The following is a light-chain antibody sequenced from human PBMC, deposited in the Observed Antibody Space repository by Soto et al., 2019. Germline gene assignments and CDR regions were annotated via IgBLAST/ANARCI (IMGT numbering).Light chain of an antibody. CDR3: QYRYN. CDR2: DAS. V-gene: IGKV3-11*01. J-gene: IGKJ5*01. CDR1: QSVSSSY. Sequence: EIVLTQSPGTLSLSPGERATLSCRASQSVSSSYLAWYQQRAGQAPRLLIYDASDRATGIPPRFSGSGSGTDFTLTIGNLEPEDFAVYYCQYRYNFGQGTRLEIK.